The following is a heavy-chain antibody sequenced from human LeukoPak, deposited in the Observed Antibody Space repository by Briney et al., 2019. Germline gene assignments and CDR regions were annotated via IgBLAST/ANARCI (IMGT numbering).Heavy chain of an antibody. J-gene: IGHJ4*02. CDR3: ARPYSSSWYYFDY. CDR2: INHSGST. D-gene: IGHD6-13*01. V-gene: IGHV4-34*01. CDR1: GFTFSGYW. Sequence: GSLRLSCAASGFTFSGYWMSWIRQPPGKGLEWIGEINHSGSTNYNPSLKSRVTISVDTSKNQFSLKLSSVTAADTAVYYCARPYSSSWYYFDYWGQGTLVTVSS.